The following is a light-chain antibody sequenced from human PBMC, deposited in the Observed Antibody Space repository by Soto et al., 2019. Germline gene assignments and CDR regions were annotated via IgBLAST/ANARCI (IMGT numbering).Light chain of an antibody. CDR3: QQFKFKQFT. Sequence: AIQLTHSPSSLSASVGDRVTITCRASQGIRSGLAWYQQKPGKPPKLLIYDASSLESGVPSRFRGTGSGKDLTVTISSLQPEDFATYYFQQFKFKQFTFGPGTKVDIX. CDR1: QGIRSG. V-gene: IGKV1-13*02. J-gene: IGKJ3*01. CDR2: DAS.